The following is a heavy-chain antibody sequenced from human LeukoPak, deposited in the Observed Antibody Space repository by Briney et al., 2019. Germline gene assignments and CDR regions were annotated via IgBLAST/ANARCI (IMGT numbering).Heavy chain of an antibody. J-gene: IGHJ4*02. CDR2: IYTSGST. V-gene: IGHV4-61*02. CDR3: ARGYQLLLFDY. Sequence: SQTLSLTCTVSGGSISSGSYYWSWIRQPAGKGLEWIGRIYTSGSTNYNPSLKSRVTISVDTSKNQFSLKLSSVTAADTAVYYRARGYQLLLFDYWGQGTLVTVSS. D-gene: IGHD2-2*01. CDR1: GGSISSGSYY.